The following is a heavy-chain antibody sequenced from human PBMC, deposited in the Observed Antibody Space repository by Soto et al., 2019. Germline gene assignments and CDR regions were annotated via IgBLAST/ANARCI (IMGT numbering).Heavy chain of an antibody. CDR2: VDPSDSYV. CDR1: GYNFDNYW. Sequence: GESLKISCKTSGYNFDNYWIIWVRQMPGKGLEWMGRVDPSDSYVNYSPSFQGHIAISIDKSINTAYLQWSSLKASDTAIYYCARPQGGTDRLASWGQGTLVTVSS. D-gene: IGHD3-16*01. V-gene: IGHV5-10-1*01. J-gene: IGHJ5*01. CDR3: ARPQGGTDRLAS.